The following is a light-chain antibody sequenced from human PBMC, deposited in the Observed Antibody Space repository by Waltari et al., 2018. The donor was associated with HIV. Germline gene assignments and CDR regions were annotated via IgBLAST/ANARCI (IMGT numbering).Light chain of an antibody. CDR2: RNN. CDR3: AAWDDSLSGVL. CDR1: SSNIGSNY. Sequence: QSVLTQPPSASGTPGQRVTISCSGSSSNIGSNYVSWYQQRPGTAPKLLIYRNNTRPSGVRDRFSGSKAGTAASLAISGLRSEDEADYYCAAWDDSLSGVLFGGGTKLTVL. J-gene: IGLJ2*01. V-gene: IGLV1-47*01.